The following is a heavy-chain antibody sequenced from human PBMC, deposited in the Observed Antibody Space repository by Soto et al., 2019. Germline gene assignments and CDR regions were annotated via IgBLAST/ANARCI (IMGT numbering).Heavy chain of an antibody. V-gene: IGHV3-33*01. CDR3: VRDGGSD. J-gene: IGHJ4*02. Sequence: QVQLVESGGGVVQPGRSLRLSCAASGFTFSSYGMQWVRQTPVKGLECVAIIYYDGRNKYYADSVKSRFTISRDNSKSTLYLQMNSLRAEDTAVYYCVRDGGSDWGQGALVTVSS. D-gene: IGHD3-16*01. CDR2: IYYDGRNK. CDR1: GFTFSSYG.